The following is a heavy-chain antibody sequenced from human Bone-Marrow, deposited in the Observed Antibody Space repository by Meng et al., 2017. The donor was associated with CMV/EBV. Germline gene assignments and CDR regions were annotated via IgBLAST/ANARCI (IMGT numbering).Heavy chain of an antibody. CDR2: ISAYNGNT. Sequence: ASVKVSCKASGYTFTSYGISWVRQAPGQGLEWMGWISAYNGNTNYAQKLQGRVTMTTDTSTSTAYMELRGLRSDDTAVYYCARDLVTMIDDYGMDVWGQGTTVTVSS. CDR3: ARDLVTMIDDYGMDV. D-gene: IGHD3-22*01. J-gene: IGHJ6*02. CDR1: GYTFTSYG. V-gene: IGHV1-18*01.